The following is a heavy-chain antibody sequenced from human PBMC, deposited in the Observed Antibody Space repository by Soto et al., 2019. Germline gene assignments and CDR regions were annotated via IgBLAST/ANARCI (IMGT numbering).Heavy chain of an antibody. CDR3: ATYSGYDSYYFDS. V-gene: IGHV3-73*01. Sequence: EVQLVESGGGLVQPGGSLKLSCAASGFIFSGSGMHWVRQASGKGLEWVGHIRTKANNYATVYTGSVKGRFTISRDDSQNTAYLQMNSLKTEDTALYYCATYSGYDSYYFDSWGQGTLVTVSS. D-gene: IGHD5-12*01. CDR1: GFIFSGSG. J-gene: IGHJ4*02. CDR2: IRTKANNYAT.